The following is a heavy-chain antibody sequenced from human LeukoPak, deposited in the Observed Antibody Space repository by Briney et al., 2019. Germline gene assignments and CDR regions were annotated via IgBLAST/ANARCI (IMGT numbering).Heavy chain of an antibody. CDR2: ISDSGSLM. Sequence: PGGSLRLSCAASGFIFSDDYMSWIRQAPGKGLEWVGYISDSGSLMFHADSVKGRFIISRDNAKKSLHLQMNSLRAEDTAVYYCARDPTQWLRYGYFDYWGQGTLVTVSS. J-gene: IGHJ4*02. CDR1: GFIFSDDY. V-gene: IGHV3-11*04. CDR3: ARDPTQWLRYGYFDY. D-gene: IGHD5-12*01.